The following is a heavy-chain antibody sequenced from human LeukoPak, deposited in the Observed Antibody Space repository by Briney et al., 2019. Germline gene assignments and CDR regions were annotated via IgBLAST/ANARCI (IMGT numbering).Heavy chain of an antibody. Sequence: GGSLRLSCAASGFTFSSYAMSWVRQAPGKGLKWVSTINDNGAGTYYTDSVKGRFTISRDNSYNTVSLRMNSLRDEDTGVYYCAKAPPGIAAVGDYWGQGTLVTVSS. J-gene: IGHJ4*02. D-gene: IGHD6-13*01. V-gene: IGHV3-23*01. CDR3: AKAPPGIAAVGDY. CDR1: GFTFSSYA. CDR2: INDNGAGT.